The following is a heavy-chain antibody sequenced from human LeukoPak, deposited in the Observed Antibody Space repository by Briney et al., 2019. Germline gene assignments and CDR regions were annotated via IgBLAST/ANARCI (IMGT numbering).Heavy chain of an antibody. CDR3: ARGGVTTMTLRDLWLDY. D-gene: IGHD4-17*01. CDR1: GFTFSNYA. V-gene: IGHV3-30-3*01. J-gene: IGHJ4*02. Sequence: PGGSLRLSCAASGFTFSNYAMHWVRQAPGKGLEWVALMSYDGSNKFYADSVKGRFTISRDNSKSTLYLQMNSLKAEDTAVYYRARGGVTTMTLRDLWLDYWGQGTLVTVSS. CDR2: MSYDGSNK.